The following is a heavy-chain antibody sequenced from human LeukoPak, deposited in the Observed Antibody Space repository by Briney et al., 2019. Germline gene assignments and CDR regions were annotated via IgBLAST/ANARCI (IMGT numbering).Heavy chain of an antibody. CDR1: GGSISSNSYY. V-gene: IGHV4-39*01. CDR2: IDNSGST. D-gene: IGHD1-26*01. Sequence: PSETLSLTCAVSGGSISSNSYYWGWLRQPPGKGLEWIGYIDNSGSTNYNPSLKSRVPMSVDTSKNQFSLKLSSVTAADTAVYSCARQPSGSLGDYWGQGTLVIVSS. J-gene: IGHJ4*02. CDR3: ARQPSGSLGDY.